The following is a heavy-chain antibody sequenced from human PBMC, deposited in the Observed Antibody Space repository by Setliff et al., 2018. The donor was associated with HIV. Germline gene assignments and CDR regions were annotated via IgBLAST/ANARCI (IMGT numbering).Heavy chain of an antibody. CDR2: IYFTGDS. Sequence: SCKVSGDTFNNYGLNWIRQPPGKGLQWIGSIYFTGDSYYDPSLKSRVTTSVDTSNNQFSLILSPVTAADTAVYYCARQTGLRGYYGSNSLYYFDYWGKGMLVTVSS. CDR1: GDTFNNYGLN. J-gene: IGHJ4*02. D-gene: IGHD3-10*01. CDR3: ARQTGLRGYYGSNSLYYFDY. V-gene: IGHV4-39*01.